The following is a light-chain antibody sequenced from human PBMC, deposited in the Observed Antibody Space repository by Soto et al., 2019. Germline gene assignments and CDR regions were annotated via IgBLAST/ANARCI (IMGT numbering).Light chain of an antibody. CDR2: EIN. Sequence: QSALTQPRSVSGSPGQSVTISCTGAGSDVSGYNFLSWYQQYPGKAPKLLIYEINTRPSGVSNRFSGSKSGNTASLTISWLQAEDEGDYYCSSFTIRSTLLFGGGTKLTVL. CDR1: GSDVSGYNF. V-gene: IGLV2-14*01. CDR3: SSFTIRSTLL. J-gene: IGLJ3*02.